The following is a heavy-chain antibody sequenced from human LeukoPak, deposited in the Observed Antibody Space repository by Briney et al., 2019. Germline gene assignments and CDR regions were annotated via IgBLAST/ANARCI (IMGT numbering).Heavy chain of an antibody. Sequence: GGSLRLSCAASGFTFSSYAMSWVRQAPGKGLEWVGRIKSKTDGGTTDYAAPVRGRFTISRDDSKNTLYLQMNSLKTEDTAVYYCTTDKDQIVGATGGDYWGQGTLVTVSS. CDR2: IKSKTDGGTT. D-gene: IGHD1-26*01. CDR1: GFTFSSYA. CDR3: TTDKDQIVGATGGDY. V-gene: IGHV3-15*01. J-gene: IGHJ4*02.